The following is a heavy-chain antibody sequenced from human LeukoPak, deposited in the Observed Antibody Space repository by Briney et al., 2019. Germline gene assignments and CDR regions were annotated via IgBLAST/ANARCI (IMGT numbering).Heavy chain of an antibody. CDR2: IKEDGTEK. CDR1: GFTFSSYW. V-gene: IGHV3-7*01. Sequence: PGGSLRLSCAASGFTFSSYWMTWVRQAPTKGLEWVANIKEDGTEKFYVDSVKGRFTISRDNAKNSLYLQINSLRAEDTAVYYCARDQFSGYYDCWGQGTLVTVSS. D-gene: IGHD3-22*01. CDR3: ARDQFSGYYDC. J-gene: IGHJ4*02.